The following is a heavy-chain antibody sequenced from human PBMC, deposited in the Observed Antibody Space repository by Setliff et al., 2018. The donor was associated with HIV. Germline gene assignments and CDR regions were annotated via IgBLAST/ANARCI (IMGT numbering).Heavy chain of an antibody. J-gene: IGHJ4*02. CDR3: ATLDPSGGNFLAY. D-gene: IGHD2-21*02. CDR1: GDTDLY. CDR2: IHASGKA. Sequence: PSETLSLTCTVSGDTDLYWSWIRQSPGKGLEWIGYIHASGKANYNPSLKSRVTISLDTSKMQFSLRLTSVTAADTAVYYCATLDPSGGNFLAYWGQGTLVTVSS. V-gene: IGHV4-4*09.